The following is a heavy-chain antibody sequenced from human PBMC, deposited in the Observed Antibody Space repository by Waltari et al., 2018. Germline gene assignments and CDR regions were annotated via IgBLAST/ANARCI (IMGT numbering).Heavy chain of an antibody. J-gene: IGHJ3*02. CDR2: INPGGER. D-gene: IGHD6-19*01. CDR1: TARISSFSAYR. Sequence: QVQLQQRGAGLLKPSETLSLTCDVDTARISSFSAYRWTWIRQSPGKGLEWIGQINPGGERKYSPSLTSRLSISVDTPKNQFSLTLGSVTAADTAVYYCARGLDSSGWFGADAFDIWGQGTMVTVTS. V-gene: IGHV4-34*02. CDR3: ARGLDSSGWFGADAFDI.